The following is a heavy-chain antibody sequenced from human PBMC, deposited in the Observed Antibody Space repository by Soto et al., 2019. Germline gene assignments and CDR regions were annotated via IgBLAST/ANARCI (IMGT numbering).Heavy chain of an antibody. CDR1: GGPISSGGYY. V-gene: IGHV4-31*03. CDR2: IYYSGST. J-gene: IGHJ6*02. Sequence: QVQLQESGPGLVKPSQTLSLTCTVSGGPISSGGYYWSWIRQHPGKGLEWIGYIYYSGSTYYNPSLQSRVTISVDTSKNQFSLKLSSVTAADTAVYYCARGGRRSPGMDVWGQGTTVTVSS. CDR3: ARGGRRSPGMDV.